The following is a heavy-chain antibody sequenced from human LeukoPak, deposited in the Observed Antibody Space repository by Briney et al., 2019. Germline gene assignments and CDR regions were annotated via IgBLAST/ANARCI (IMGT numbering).Heavy chain of an antibody. CDR2: INPSGGST. V-gene: IGHV1-46*01. CDR1: GYTFTSYY. Sequence: GASVKVSCKASGYTFTSYYMHWVRQAPGQGLEWMGIINPSGGSTSYAQKFQGRVTMTRDTSTSTVYMELSSLRSEDTAVYYCATAPWELLYAFDIWGQGTKVTVSS. D-gene: IGHD1-26*01. J-gene: IGHJ3*02. CDR3: ATAPWELLYAFDI.